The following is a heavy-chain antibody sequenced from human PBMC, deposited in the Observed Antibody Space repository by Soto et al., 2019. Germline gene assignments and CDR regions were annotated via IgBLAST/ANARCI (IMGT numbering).Heavy chain of an antibody. J-gene: IGHJ4*02. CDR2: IIPIFGTG. CDR1: GGTFSNYA. V-gene: IGHV1-69*01. CDR3: ARPVEMATISRSYLFY. Sequence: VQLVQSGAEVKKPGSSVKVSCKASGGTFSNYAINWVRQAPGQGLEWMGGIIPIFGTGNYAQKFKGRVTITADESTSTAYLDLSGLRPEDTAVYYCARPVEMATISRSYLFYWGQGTLVTVSS. D-gene: IGHD5-12*01.